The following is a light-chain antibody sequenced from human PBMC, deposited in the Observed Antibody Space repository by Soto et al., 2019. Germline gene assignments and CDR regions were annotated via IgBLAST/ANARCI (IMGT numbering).Light chain of an antibody. CDR3: QQYGSSPRT. V-gene: IGKV3-20*01. J-gene: IGKJ1*01. Sequence: EIVLTQSPGTLSLSPGERATLSCRASQSVSSSFLAWYQQKPGQAPRLLIYGASSRATGIPDRFSGSGTGPDFTLTIRRLEPEDFALYYCQQYGSSPRTFGQGTKVEIK. CDR1: QSVSSSF. CDR2: GAS.